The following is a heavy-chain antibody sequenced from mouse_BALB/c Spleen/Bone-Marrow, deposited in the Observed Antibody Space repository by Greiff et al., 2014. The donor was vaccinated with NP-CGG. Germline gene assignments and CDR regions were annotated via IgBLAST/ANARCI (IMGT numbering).Heavy chain of an antibody. CDR1: GYTFTNYW. CDR3: ARDDYDDY. Sequence: LVQSGAELAKPGASVKMSCKASGYTFTNYWMHWVKQRPGQGLEWIGYINLSNGYTEYNQKFKDKATLTADKSSSTAYMQLSSLTSEDSAVYYCARDDYDDYWGQGTTLTVSA. V-gene: IGHV1-7*01. D-gene: IGHD2-4*01. CDR2: INLSNGYT. J-gene: IGHJ2*01.